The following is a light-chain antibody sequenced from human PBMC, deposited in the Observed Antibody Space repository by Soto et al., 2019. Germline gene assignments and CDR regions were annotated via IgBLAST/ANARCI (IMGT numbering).Light chain of an antibody. V-gene: IGKV1-5*01. CDR1: QSISSW. Sequence: IQMTQSPSSLSASVGDRVAISCRASQSISSWLAWYQQKPGKAPKLLIYDASSLESGVPSRFSGSGSGTEFTLTISSLQPDDFATYYCQQANDFPLTFGGGTKVDIK. J-gene: IGKJ4*01. CDR2: DAS. CDR3: QQANDFPLT.